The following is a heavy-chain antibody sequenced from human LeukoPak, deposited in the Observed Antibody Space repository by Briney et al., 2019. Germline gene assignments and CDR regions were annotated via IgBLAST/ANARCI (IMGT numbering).Heavy chain of an antibody. CDR3: AIEYCSSTTCYGGVSDF. CDR1: GFTLSNYG. V-gene: IGHV3-33*01. D-gene: IGHD2-2*01. Sequence: GRSLRLSCAASGFTLSNYGMHWVRQAPGKGLEWVAVIWYDGSKEYYADSVKGRFTISRDNSRNTLSLQMESLRVEDTAVYYCAIEYCSSTTCYGGVSDFWGQGTLVTVSS. CDR2: IWYDGSKE. J-gene: IGHJ4*02.